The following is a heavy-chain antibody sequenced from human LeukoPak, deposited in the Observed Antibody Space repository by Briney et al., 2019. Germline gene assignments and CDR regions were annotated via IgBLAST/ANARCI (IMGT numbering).Heavy chain of an antibody. V-gene: IGHV1-24*01. J-gene: IGHJ5*02. CDR2: FDPEAGET. Sequence: ASVKVSCKVSGYTLTELSMHRVRQAPGKGLERMGGFDPEAGETIYAQKFQGRVTMTEDTSTDTAYMELSSLRSEDTAVYYCATPFYDFWSGYQSDNWFDPWGQGTLVTVSS. CDR3: ATPFYDFWSGYQSDNWFDP. CDR1: GYTLTELS. D-gene: IGHD3-3*01.